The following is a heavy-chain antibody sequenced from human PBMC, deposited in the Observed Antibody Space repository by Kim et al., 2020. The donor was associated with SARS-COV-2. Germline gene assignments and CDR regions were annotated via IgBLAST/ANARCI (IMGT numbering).Heavy chain of an antibody. D-gene: IGHD1-26*01. CDR3: AGESEGSYWSSFHY. CDR1: GLYFNDYA. J-gene: IGHJ4*02. CDR2: VSYDESNK. V-gene: IGHV3-30-3*01. Sequence: GGSLRLSCEVSGLYFNDYAFHWVRQAPGKGLEWVTIVSYDESNKYYADSVKGRFTISRDNSKNTVYLQMNSLRPEDTAVYFCAGESEGSYWSSFHYWGQGTLVTVSS.